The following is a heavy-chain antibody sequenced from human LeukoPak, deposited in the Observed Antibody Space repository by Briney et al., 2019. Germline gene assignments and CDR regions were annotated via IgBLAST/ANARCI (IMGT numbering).Heavy chain of an antibody. J-gene: IGHJ4*02. V-gene: IGHV3-20*04. CDR1: GFTLGIYG. CDR2: INWNGGST. D-gene: IGHD2-21*02. CDR3: ARAQTYGDSRLLLDY. Sequence: GGSLRLFCAASGFTLGIYGMSWVPKAPGKGLEWLSGINWNGGSTGYADSVEGRFTISRDNAKNSQYLQMNSLRVEDTALYYCARAQTYGDSRLLLDYWGQGTLVTVSS.